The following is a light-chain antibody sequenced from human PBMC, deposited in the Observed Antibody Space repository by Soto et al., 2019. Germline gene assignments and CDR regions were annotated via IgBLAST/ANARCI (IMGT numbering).Light chain of an antibody. Sequence: VLTQPASVSGSPGQSITISCTGTSSDVGGYNYVSWYQHHPGEAPKLMIYDVSNRPSGVSNRFSGSKSGNTASLTISGLQPEDEADYYCSSYTTSNTRQIVLGTGTKVTVL. CDR2: DVS. J-gene: IGLJ1*01. V-gene: IGLV2-14*03. CDR3: SSYTTSNTRQIV. CDR1: SSDVGGYNY.